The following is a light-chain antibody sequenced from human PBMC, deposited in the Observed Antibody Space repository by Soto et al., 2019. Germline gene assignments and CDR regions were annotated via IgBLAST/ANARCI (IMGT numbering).Light chain of an antibody. CDR2: EVS. CDR3: CSYTSSSTLGVV. Sequence: QSALTQPASVSGSPGQSITISCTGTSSDVGGYNYVSWYQQHPGKAPQLMIYEVSNRPSGVSNRFSGSKSGNTASLTISGLQAEDEDDYYCCSYTSSSTLGVVFGGGTQLTVL. J-gene: IGLJ2*01. CDR1: SSDVGGYNY. V-gene: IGLV2-14*01.